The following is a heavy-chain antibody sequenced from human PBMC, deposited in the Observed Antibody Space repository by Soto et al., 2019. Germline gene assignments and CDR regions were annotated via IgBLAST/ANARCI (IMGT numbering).Heavy chain of an antibody. D-gene: IGHD2-2*01. J-gene: IGHJ5*02. CDR2: INAYTGNT. CDR1: GYTFANFG. CDR3: ARDRPHSTSPHNCFDP. Sequence: QVPLVQSGAEVKKPGASVKVSCKASGYTFANFGFSWVRQAPGQGLEWMGWINAYTGNTNYAQKFQGRVTMTTDTSTTTAYMELRGLRSNDTAVYYCARDRPHSTSPHNCFDPWGQGTLVTVSS. V-gene: IGHV1-18*01.